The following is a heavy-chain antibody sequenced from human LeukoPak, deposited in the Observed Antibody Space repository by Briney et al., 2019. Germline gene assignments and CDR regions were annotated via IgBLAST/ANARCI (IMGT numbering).Heavy chain of an antibody. D-gene: IGHD5-12*01. J-gene: IGHJ4*02. V-gene: IGHV3-74*01. CDR2: INSDGSST. Sequence: GGSLRLSCAASGFTFSSYWMHWGRQAPGKGLVWVSRINSDGSSTSYADSVKGRFTISRDNAKNTLYLQMNSLRAEDTAVYYCARDYGYSGYDFGFDYWGQGTLVTVSS. CDR1: GFTFSSYW. CDR3: ARDYGYSGYDFGFDY.